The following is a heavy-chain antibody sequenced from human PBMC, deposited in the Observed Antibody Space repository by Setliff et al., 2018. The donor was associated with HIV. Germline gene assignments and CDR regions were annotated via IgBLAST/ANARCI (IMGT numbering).Heavy chain of an antibody. CDR3: ASPTSDLYSGSPE. CDR1: GASTNAYF. CDR2: IYTSGIT. V-gene: IGHV4-4*07. J-gene: IGHJ4*02. D-gene: IGHD1-26*01. Sequence: SETLSLTCNVSGASTNAYFLSWVRHPAGKGLEWIGHIYTSGITNHNPSLKSRVTMSLDTSKEQFSLRLRSVTAADTAIYYCASPTSDLYSGSPEWGQGTLVTVSS.